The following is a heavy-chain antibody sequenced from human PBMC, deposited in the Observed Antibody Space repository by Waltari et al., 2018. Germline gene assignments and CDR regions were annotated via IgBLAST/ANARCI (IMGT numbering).Heavy chain of an antibody. V-gene: IGHV4-31*03. CDR1: GGSISGGGYY. CDR2: IYYSGST. D-gene: IGHD2-15*01. Sequence: QVQLQESGPGLVKPSQTLSLTCTVSGGSISGGGYYWSWIRQHPGKGLEWIGYIYYSGSTYYNPSLKSRVTISVDTSKNQFSLKLSSVTAADTAVYYCARDGKYGGNGRDAFDIWGQGTMVTVSS. CDR3: ARDGKYGGNGRDAFDI. J-gene: IGHJ3*02.